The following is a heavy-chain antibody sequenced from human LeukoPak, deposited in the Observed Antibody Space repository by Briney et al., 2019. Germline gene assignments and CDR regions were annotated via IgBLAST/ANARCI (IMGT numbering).Heavy chain of an antibody. CDR2: IHWNGGRT. D-gene: IGHD2-15*01. CDR3: AKARYCSGGSCYGDQYYYYMDV. V-gene: IGHV3-20*04. J-gene: IGHJ6*03. CDR1: GFTFDNYG. Sequence: GGSLRLSCAASGFTFDNYGINWVRQAPGKGLEWVSRIHWNGGRTGYAGSVKGRFTISRDNAKNSLYLQMNSLRAEDTAVYYCAKARYCSGGSCYGDQYYYYMDVWGKGTTVTVSS.